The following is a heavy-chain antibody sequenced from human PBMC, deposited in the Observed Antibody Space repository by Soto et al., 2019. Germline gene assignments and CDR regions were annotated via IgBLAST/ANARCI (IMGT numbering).Heavy chain of an antibody. CDR1: GYTLTELS. CDR2: FDPEDGET. D-gene: IGHD3-22*01. CDR3: ARAAYYYESSGYYPGDY. Sequence: ASVKVSCKVSGYTLTELSVHWVRQAPGKGLEWMGGFDPEDGETIYAQKFQGRVTMTEDTSTDTAYMELSSLRSEDTAVYYCARAAYYYESSGYYPGDYWGQGTLVTVSS. V-gene: IGHV1-24*01. J-gene: IGHJ4*02.